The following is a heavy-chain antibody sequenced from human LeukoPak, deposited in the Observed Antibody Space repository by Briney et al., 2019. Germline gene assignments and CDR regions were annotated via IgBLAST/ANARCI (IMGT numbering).Heavy chain of an antibody. CDR1: GFTFSSYA. CDR3: AKDAAGPEY. V-gene: IGHV3-23*01. Sequence: GGSLRLSCAASGFTFSSYAMHWVRQAPGKGLEWVSGISASGGETWYPDSVKGRFTISRDNSKNTLFLQMNSLRVEDAAIYYCAKDAAGPEYWGQGTLVTVSS. J-gene: IGHJ4*02. D-gene: IGHD6-13*01. CDR2: ISASGGET.